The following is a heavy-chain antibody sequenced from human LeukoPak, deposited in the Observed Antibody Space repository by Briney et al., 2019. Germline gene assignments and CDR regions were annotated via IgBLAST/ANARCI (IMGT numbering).Heavy chain of an antibody. CDR3: AKMCYGSGSFYYCMDV. CDR1: GFTFCSHG. D-gene: IGHD3-10*01. CDR2: IRYDASNK. Sequence: GGSLRLSCAASGFTFCSHGMHWVRQAPGKGLEWVALIRYDASNKYYADSVKGRFTISRDNSKNTLYLQMNSLRGEDTAAYYCAKMCYGSGSFYYCMDVWGKGTTVTVSS. J-gene: IGHJ6*03. V-gene: IGHV3-30*02.